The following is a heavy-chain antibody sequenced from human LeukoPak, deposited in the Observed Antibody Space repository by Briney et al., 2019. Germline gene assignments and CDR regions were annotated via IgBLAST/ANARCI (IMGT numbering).Heavy chain of an antibody. CDR1: GGSFSGYY. Sequence: SETLSLTCAVYGGSFSGYYWSWIRQPPGKGLEWIGEINHSGSTNYNPSLKSRVTISVDTSKNQFSLKLSSVTAADTAVYYCAGGLGVPTVDYWGQGTLVTVSS. CDR3: AGGLGVPTVDY. D-gene: IGHD3-16*01. CDR2: INHSGST. J-gene: IGHJ4*02. V-gene: IGHV4-34*01.